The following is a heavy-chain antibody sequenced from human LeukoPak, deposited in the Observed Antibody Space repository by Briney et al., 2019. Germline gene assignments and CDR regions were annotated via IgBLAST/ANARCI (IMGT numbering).Heavy chain of an antibody. J-gene: IGHJ5*02. CDR2: IYYSGST. CDR1: GGSISSYY. Sequence: SETLSLTCTVSGGSISSYYWSWIRQPPGKGLEWIGYIYYSGSTNYNPSLKSRVTISVDTSKNQFSLKLSSVTAADTAVYYCAAVVVTGGDWFDPWGQGTLVTVSS. D-gene: IGHD2-21*02. CDR3: AAVVVTGGDWFDP. V-gene: IGHV4-59*01.